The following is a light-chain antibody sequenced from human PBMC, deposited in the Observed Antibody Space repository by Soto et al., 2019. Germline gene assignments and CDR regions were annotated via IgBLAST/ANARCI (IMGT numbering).Light chain of an antibody. V-gene: IGKV3-11*01. CDR1: QSVRRF. J-gene: IGKJ4*01. Sequence: EVVLTQSPATLSLSPGGRATLSCRASQSVRRFLTWYQQKPGQAPRLLVYDASNRAAGVPARFSGSGSGTDFTLTISSLVPEDFAVYYCQHRSSWPLTFGGGTKVDIK. CDR3: QHRSSWPLT. CDR2: DAS.